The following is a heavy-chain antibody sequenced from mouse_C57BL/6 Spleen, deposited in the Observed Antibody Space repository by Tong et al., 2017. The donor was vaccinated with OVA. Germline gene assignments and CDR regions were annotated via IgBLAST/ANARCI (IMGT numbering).Heavy chain of an antibody. J-gene: IGHJ3*01. CDR3: AGGNLAY. CDR1: GYTFTSYG. V-gene: IGHV1-85*01. CDR2: IYPRDGST. Sequence: VQLQESGAELARPGASVKLSCKASGYTFTSYGINWVKQRPGQGLEWIGWIYPRDGSTKYNEKFKGKATLTVDTSSSTAYMELHSLTSEDSAVYFCAGGNLAYWGQGTLVTVSA. D-gene: IGHD2-1*01.